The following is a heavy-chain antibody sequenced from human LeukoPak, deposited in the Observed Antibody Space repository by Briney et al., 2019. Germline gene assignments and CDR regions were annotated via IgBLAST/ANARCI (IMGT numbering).Heavy chain of an antibody. CDR2: ISGSGGNT. V-gene: IGHV3-23*01. J-gene: IGHJ4*02. CDR1: GFTFSSYA. Sequence: PGGSLRLSCAASGFTFSSYAMSWVRQAPGKGLEWVSAISGSGGNTYYADSVKGRFTISRDNSKNTLYLQMNSLRAEDTAIYYCAKGGYSSSWYGIHDYWGQGTLVTVSS. D-gene: IGHD6-13*01. CDR3: AKGGYSSSWYGIHDY.